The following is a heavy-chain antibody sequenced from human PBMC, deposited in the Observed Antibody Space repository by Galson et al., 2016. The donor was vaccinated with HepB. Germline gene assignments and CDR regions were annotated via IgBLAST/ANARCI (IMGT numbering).Heavy chain of an antibody. Sequence: SLRLSCAASGFTFSSYGMHWVRQAPGKGLEWVAVIWYDGSNKYYADSVKGRFTISRDNSKNTLYLQMNSLRAEDTAVYYRARDVRPFYYYYYGMDVWGQGTTVTVSS. J-gene: IGHJ6*02. CDR1: GFTFSSYG. D-gene: IGHD2-8*01. CDR2: IWYDGSNK. V-gene: IGHV3-33*01. CDR3: ARDVRPFYYYYYGMDV.